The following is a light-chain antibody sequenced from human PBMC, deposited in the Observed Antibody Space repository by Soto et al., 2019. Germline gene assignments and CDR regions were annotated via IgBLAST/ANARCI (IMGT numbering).Light chain of an antibody. Sequence: EIVLTQSPATLSLSPGETVTLSCRASESVGSFLAWYQQKPGQAPRLLIYAASNRAPGIPARFSGSGSGTDFTLTISSLEPEDFAVYYCQQRSNWPPLTFCGGTKVEI. CDR1: ESVGSF. CDR2: AAS. V-gene: IGKV3-11*01. J-gene: IGKJ4*01. CDR3: QQRSNWPPLT.